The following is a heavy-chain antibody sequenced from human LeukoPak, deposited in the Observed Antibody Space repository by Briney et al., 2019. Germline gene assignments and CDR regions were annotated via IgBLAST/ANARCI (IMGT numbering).Heavy chain of an antibody. J-gene: IGHJ4*02. Sequence: GGSLRLSCAASGFTFSNYAISWVRQTPGKGLEWVSAVSASGGTTYYADSVKGRFTISRDSSKNTLYLQMNSLRAEDTAVYYCAKDRGHSIRGIDYWGQGTLVTVSS. V-gene: IGHV3-23*01. CDR2: VSASGGTT. CDR1: GFTFSNYA. CDR3: AKDRGHSIRGIDY. D-gene: IGHD3-10*01.